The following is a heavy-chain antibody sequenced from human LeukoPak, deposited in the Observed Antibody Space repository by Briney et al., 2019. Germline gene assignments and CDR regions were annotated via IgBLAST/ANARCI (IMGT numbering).Heavy chain of an antibody. Sequence: SETLSLTCTVSGGSISSYYWSWIRQPAGKGLEWIGRIYSSGSTNYNPSLKSRVTMSVDTSKNQFSLKLSSVTAADTAVYYCASSPTDWSGYYRDYYYYMDVCGKGPTVPVSS. CDR2: IYSSGST. CDR3: ASSPTDWSGYYRDYYYYMDV. V-gene: IGHV4-4*07. CDR1: GGSISSYY. D-gene: IGHD3-3*01. J-gene: IGHJ6*03.